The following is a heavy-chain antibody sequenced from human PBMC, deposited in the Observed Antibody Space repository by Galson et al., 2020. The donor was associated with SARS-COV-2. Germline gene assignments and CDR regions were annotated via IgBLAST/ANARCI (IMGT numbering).Heavy chain of an antibody. Sequence: TGGSLRLSCAASGFTFSSYGMHWVRQAPGKGLEWVAVISYDGSNKYYADSVKGRFTISRDNSKNTLYLQMNSLRAEDTAVYYCAKDRIDGLDYDFWNYYYGMDVWAKGPRSPSP. D-gene: IGHD3-3*01. V-gene: IGHV3-30*18. CDR3: AKDRIDGLDYDFWNYYYGMDV. CDR2: ISYDGSNK. CDR1: GFTFSSYG. J-gene: IGHJ6*02.